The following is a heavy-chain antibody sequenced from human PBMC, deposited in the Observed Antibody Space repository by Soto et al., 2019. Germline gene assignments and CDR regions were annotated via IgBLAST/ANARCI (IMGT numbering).Heavy chain of an antibody. J-gene: IGHJ4*02. Sequence: ELQLVASGGGLVQPGGSLRLSCAASGFPVSNNSVGWVRQAPGKGLEWVSFIFRNGATRYEESVKGRFTISRDSSSNTLYLQMNSLRVEDTAVYYCARDGTYNWVGGQGIHVTVSS. CDR1: GFPVSNNS. V-gene: IGHV3-66*01. D-gene: IGHD1-1*01. CDR3: ARDGTYNWV. CDR2: IFRNGAT.